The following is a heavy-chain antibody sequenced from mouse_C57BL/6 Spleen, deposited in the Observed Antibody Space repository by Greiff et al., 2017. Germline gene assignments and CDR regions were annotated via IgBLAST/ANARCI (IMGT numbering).Heavy chain of an antibody. D-gene: IGHD1-1*01. CDR2: INPNNGGT. V-gene: IGHV1-18*01. CDR3: ARSLYYYGSSPYYAMDY. J-gene: IGHJ4*01. CDR1: GYTFTDYN. Sequence: EVKLMESGPELVKPGASVKIPCKASGYTFTDYNMDWVKQSHGKSLEWIGDINPNNGGTIYNQKFKGKATLTVDKSSSTAYMELRSLTSEDTAVYYCARSLYYYGSSPYYAMDYWGQGTSVTVSS.